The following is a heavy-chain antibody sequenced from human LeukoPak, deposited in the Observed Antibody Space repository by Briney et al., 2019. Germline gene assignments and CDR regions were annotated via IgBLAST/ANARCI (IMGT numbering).Heavy chain of an antibody. Sequence: SVKVSCKASGFTFTSSAMQWVRQARGQRLEWIGWIVVGSGNTNYAQKFQERVTITRDMSTSTAYMELSSLRSEDTAVYYCAADRSYYYDSSGFASSIGGQGTMVTVSS. D-gene: IGHD3-22*01. CDR1: GFTFTSSA. V-gene: IGHV1-58*02. CDR3: AADRSYYYDSSGFASSI. CDR2: IVVGSGNT. J-gene: IGHJ3*02.